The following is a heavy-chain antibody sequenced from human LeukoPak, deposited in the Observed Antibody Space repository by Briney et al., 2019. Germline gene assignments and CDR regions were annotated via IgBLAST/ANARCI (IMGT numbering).Heavy chain of an antibody. CDR1: GYTFTGYY. CDR3: ARAPYGGMVVGYYYMDV. J-gene: IGHJ6*03. D-gene: IGHD4-23*01. CDR2: MNPNSGNT. Sequence: ASVKVSCKASGYTFTGYYMHWVRQAPGQGLEWMGWMNPNSGNTGYAQKFQGRVTITRNTSISTAYMELSSLRSEDTAVYYCARAPYGGMVVGYYYMDVWGKGTTVTVSS. V-gene: IGHV1-8*03.